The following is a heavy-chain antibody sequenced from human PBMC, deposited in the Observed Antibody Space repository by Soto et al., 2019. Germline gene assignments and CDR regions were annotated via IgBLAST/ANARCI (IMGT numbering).Heavy chain of an antibody. CDR3: ARGPPMATITLFAY. CDR1: IFSVNSVT. CDR2: INISXYM. V-gene: IGHV3-21*01. Sequence: GSLRPACAPPIFSVNSVTKTLARKLPGKPLEWVSSINISXYMYYADSRQGRFTISRDNAKNLLYLQMKSMRAEDTAVDYCARGPPMATITLFAYWGQGTLVTVSS. D-gene: IGHD3-10*02. J-gene: IGHJ4*02.